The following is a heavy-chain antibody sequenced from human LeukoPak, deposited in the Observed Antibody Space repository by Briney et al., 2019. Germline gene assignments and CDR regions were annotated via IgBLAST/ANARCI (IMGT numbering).Heavy chain of an antibody. CDR1: GFTFDDYA. CDR3: AKDHLPYYDSSGYPDY. V-gene: IGHV3-9*01. CDR2: ISWNSGSI. Sequence: GRSLRLSCAASGFTFDDYAMHWVRQAPGKGLEWVSGISWNSGSIGYADSVKGRFTISRDNAKNSLYLQMNSLRAEDTALYYCAKDHLPYYDSSGYPDYWGQGTLVTVSS. D-gene: IGHD3-22*01. J-gene: IGHJ4*02.